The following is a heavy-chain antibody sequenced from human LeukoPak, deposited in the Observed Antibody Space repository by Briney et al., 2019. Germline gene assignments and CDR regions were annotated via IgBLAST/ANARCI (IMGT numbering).Heavy chain of an antibody. CDR3: AREWDYYAF. Sequence: ASVKVSCKASGYTFTDYYMHWLRQAPGQGLEWMGWINPKGGDTRYAQKFQGRVTMTRDTSITTAYMDLSSLRSDDTAVYYCAREWDYYAFWGQGTLVTVSS. J-gene: IGHJ4*02. V-gene: IGHV1-2*02. CDR2: INPKGGDT. CDR1: GYTFTDYY.